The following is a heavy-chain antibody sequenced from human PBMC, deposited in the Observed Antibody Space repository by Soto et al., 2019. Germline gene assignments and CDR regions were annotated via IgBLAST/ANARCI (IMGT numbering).Heavy chain of an antibody. Sequence: QAQLVESGGGVVQPGRSLRLSCAASGFAFSSYGMHWVRQAPGTGLGWVAVISYDGSLQHYADSVKGRFTISRDNSKNMVLLQISSLRAEDTAVYYFVSARGYGHASVPYSWGQGTLVSVSS. CDR1: GFAFSSYG. J-gene: IGHJ4*02. CDR2: ISYDGSLQ. D-gene: IGHD5-18*01. V-gene: IGHV3-30*03. CDR3: VSARGYGHASVPYS.